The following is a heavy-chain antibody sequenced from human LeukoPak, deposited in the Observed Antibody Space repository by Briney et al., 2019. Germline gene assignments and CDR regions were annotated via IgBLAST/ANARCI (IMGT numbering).Heavy chain of an antibody. CDR1: GGSISSSSYY. J-gene: IGHJ3*02. V-gene: IGHV4-39*07. CDR2: IYTSGST. Sequence: SETLSLTCTVSGGSISSSSYYWGWIRQPPGKGLEWIGRIYTSGSTNYNPSLKSRVTMSVDTSKNQFSLKLSSVTAADTAVYYCARVGVTNDAFDIWGQGTMVTVSS. CDR3: ARVGVTNDAFDI. D-gene: IGHD1-26*01.